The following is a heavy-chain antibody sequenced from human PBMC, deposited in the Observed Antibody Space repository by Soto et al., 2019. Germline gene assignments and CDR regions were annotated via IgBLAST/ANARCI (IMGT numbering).Heavy chain of an antibody. CDR3: ARRARPDFYYMDV. CDR1: GFTLSGYA. J-gene: IGHJ6*03. Sequence: GGSPRLSCAASGFTLSGYAMDWVRQAPGKGLEYVSGISSNGVGTYYANSVQGRFTISRDNSKNTVCLQMGSLRPEDMAVYYCARRARPDFYYMDVWGKGTTVTSP. D-gene: IGHD6-6*01. V-gene: IGHV3-64*01. CDR2: ISSNGVGT.